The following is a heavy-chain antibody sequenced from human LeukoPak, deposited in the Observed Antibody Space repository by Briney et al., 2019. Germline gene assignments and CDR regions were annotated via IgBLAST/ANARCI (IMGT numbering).Heavy chain of an antibody. V-gene: IGHV1-2*02. D-gene: IGHD2-2*01. Sequence: ASVKVSCKAYGYTFTGYYMHWVRQAPGQGLEWMGWINPKSGGTNDAQKFQGRVTMTRDTSISTAYIELSRMRSDDTAVYYCAREYCSSTSCYLYYYYGMDVWGQGTTVTVSS. CDR3: AREYCSSTSCYLYYYYGMDV. J-gene: IGHJ6*02. CDR1: GYTFTGYY. CDR2: INPKSGGT.